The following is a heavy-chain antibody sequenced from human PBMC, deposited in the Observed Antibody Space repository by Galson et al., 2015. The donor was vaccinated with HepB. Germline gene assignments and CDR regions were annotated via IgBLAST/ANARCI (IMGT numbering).Heavy chain of an antibody. CDR1: GDSVSTNSAA. D-gene: IGHD1-14*01. V-gene: IGHV6-1*01. CDR3: ARDTGRRFDH. CDR2: TYYRSNWFN. J-gene: IGHJ4*02. Sequence: CAISGDSVSTNSAAWNWLRQSPSRGLEWLGRTYYRSNWFNVYAVSVRSRITINPDTSKNQLSLQLKSVTPEDTAVYYCARDTGRRFDHWGQGTLVTVSS.